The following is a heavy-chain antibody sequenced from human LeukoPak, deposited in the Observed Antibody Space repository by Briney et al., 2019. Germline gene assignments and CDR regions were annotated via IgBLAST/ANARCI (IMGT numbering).Heavy chain of an antibody. CDR2: ISAYNGNT. J-gene: IGHJ4*02. CDR1: NYTFNSCG. V-gene: IGHV1-18*01. CDR3: ARDIAVAAIIPPYFDY. D-gene: IGHD6-19*01. Sequence: ASVKVSCKAPNYTFNSCGISWVRQAPGQGLEWMGWISAYNGNTNYAQKLQGRVTMTTDTSTSTAYMELRSLRSDDTAVYYCARDIAVAAIIPPYFDYWGQGTLVTVSS.